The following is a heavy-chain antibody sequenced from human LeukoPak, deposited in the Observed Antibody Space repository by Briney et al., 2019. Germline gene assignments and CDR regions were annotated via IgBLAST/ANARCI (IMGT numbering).Heavy chain of an antibody. D-gene: IGHD2-2*01. CDR3: ARGGTDRLGYCSSTSCPRGFDP. J-gene: IGHJ5*02. V-gene: IGHV4-59*01. Sequence: PSETLSLTCTVSGGSISSYYWSWIRQPPGKGLEWIGYIYYSGSTNYNPSLKSRVTISVDTSKNRFSLKLSSVTAADTAVYYCARGGTDRLGYCSSTSCPRGFDPWGQGTLVTVSS. CDR2: IYYSGST. CDR1: GGSISSYY.